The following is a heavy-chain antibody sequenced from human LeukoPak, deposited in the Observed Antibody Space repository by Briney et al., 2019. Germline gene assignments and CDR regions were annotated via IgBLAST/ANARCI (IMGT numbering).Heavy chain of an antibody. J-gene: IGHJ3*02. V-gene: IGHV3-23*01. CDR3: AKGGYSSFDM. CDR1: GFSFSTTD. D-gene: IGHD2-2*03. Sequence: PGGSLRLSXAASGFSFSTTDMSWVRQTPGKGLEWVSGISGTNGITYYADPVKGRFTISRDNSKNTLYLQMHSLRAEDTAIYFCAKGGYSSFDMWGQGTKVTVSS. CDR2: ISGTNGIT.